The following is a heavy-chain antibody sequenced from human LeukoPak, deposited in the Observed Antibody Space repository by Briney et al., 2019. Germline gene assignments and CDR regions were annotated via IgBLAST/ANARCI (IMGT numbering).Heavy chain of an antibody. CDR3: ARCNTADVPSGN. Sequence: GGSLRLSCVASGFTFSNYGMHWFRQVPGKGLDWVAFIRTDGTDERYADSVKGRFTISRDNPKNTLYLQMNTLTPEDTALYHCARCNTADVPSGNWGQGTLVTVSS. CDR1: GFTFSNYG. V-gene: IGHV3-30*02. D-gene: IGHD2/OR15-2a*01. CDR2: IRTDGTDE. J-gene: IGHJ4*02.